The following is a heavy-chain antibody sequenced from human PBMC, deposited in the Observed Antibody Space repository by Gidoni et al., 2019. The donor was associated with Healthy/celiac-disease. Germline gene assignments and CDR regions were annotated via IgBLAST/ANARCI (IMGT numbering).Heavy chain of an antibody. D-gene: IGHD6-13*01. V-gene: IGHV3-9*01. CDR3: AKGAAADPPHFDY. CDR1: GSTFDDYA. CDR2: SSWNSGSI. J-gene: IGHJ4*02. Sequence: EVQLVESGGGLVQPGRSLRLSCAASGSTFDDYARHWVRQAPGKGLEWVSGSSWNSGSIGYADSVKGRFTISRDNAKNSLYLQMNSLRAEDTALYYCAKGAAADPPHFDYWGQGTLVTVSS.